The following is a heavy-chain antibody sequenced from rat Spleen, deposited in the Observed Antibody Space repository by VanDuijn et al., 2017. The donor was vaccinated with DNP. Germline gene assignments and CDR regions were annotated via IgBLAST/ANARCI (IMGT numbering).Heavy chain of an antibody. CDR2: IIYDGSRT. CDR3: ARVGDLHDGGDGDVLDA. V-gene: IGHV5S10*01. J-gene: IGHJ4*01. CDR1: GFTFSDYN. Sequence: EVQLVESGGGLLQPGRSLKLSCAASGFTFSDYNMAWVRQAPKKGLEWVSTIIYDGSRTYYRDSVKGRFTISRDDAKNTLSLQMNSLRSEDTATYYCARVGDLHDGGDGDVLDAWGQGTSVTVSS. D-gene: IGHD1-12*02.